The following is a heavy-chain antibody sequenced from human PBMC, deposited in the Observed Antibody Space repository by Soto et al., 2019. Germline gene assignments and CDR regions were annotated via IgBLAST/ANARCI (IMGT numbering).Heavy chain of an antibody. J-gene: IGHJ6*03. D-gene: IGHD6-13*01. CDR1: GFTFSSYA. CDR3: AKDGGLAAAESYYYMDV. CDR2: ISGSGGST. Sequence: EVQLLESGGGLVQPGGSLRLSCAASGFTFSSYAMSWVRQAPGKGLEWVSDISGSGGSTYYADSVKGRFTISRDNSKNSLYLQMNSLRAEDTALYYCAKDGGLAAAESYYYMDVWGKGTTVTVSS. V-gene: IGHV3-23*01.